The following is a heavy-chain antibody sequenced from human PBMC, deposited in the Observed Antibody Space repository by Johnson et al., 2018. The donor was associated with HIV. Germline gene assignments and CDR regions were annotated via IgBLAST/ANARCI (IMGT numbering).Heavy chain of an antibody. CDR1: GFTFSSYA. Sequence: QVQLVESGGGVVQPGRSMRLSCAASGFTFSSYAMHWVRQAPGKGLEWVAVISYRGSNKYYADSVKGRFTISRDNSKNTVYLQMNSLRAEDTAVYYCATELLRTEHDVFDIWGQGTMVTVSS. CDR3: ATELLRTEHDVFDI. V-gene: IGHV3-30*04. CDR2: ISYRGSNK. J-gene: IGHJ3*02. D-gene: IGHD3-10*01.